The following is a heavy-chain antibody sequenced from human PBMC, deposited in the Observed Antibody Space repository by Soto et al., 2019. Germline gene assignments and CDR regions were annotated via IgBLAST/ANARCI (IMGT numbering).Heavy chain of an antibody. J-gene: IGHJ4*02. CDR1: GFTFSSYS. CDR3: ARDGPDIEAAFY. V-gene: IGHV3-21*01. Sequence: PGGSLRLSCAASGFTFSSYSMNWVRQAPGKGLEWVSSISSSSSYIYYADSVKGRFTISRDNAKNSLYLQMNSLRAEDTAVYYCARDGPDIEAAFYWGQVNLVTVSS. CDR2: ISSSSSYI. D-gene: IGHD6-13*01.